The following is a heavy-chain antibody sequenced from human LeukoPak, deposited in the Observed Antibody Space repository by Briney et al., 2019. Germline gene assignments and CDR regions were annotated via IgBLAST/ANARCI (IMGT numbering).Heavy chain of an antibody. J-gene: IGHJ4*02. D-gene: IGHD1-7*01. Sequence: ASVKVSCKASGYTFTSYDINWVRQATGQVLEWMGWMNPNSGNTGYAQKFQGRVTMTRNTSISTAYMELSSLRSEDTAVYYCARGRRDWNYSGGKLLDYWGQGTLVTVSS. CDR2: MNPNSGNT. CDR1: GYTFTSYD. V-gene: IGHV1-8*01. CDR3: ARGRRDWNYSGGKLLDY.